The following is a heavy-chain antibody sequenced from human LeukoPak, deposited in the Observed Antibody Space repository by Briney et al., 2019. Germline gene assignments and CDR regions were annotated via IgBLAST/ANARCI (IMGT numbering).Heavy chain of an antibody. D-gene: IGHD2-21*02. CDR1: GYTFTSYY. CDR2: INPSGGTR. J-gene: IGHJ3*02. CDR3: ARDMGNCGGDCYLDGDSFDI. Sequence: GASVKVSCKASGYTFTSYYMHWVRQAPGQGLEWMGIINPSGGTRRYAQKFQGRVTMTRDMSTSTVYMELSSLRSEDTAVYYCARDMGNCGGDCYLDGDSFDIWGQETMVTVSS. V-gene: IGHV1-46*01.